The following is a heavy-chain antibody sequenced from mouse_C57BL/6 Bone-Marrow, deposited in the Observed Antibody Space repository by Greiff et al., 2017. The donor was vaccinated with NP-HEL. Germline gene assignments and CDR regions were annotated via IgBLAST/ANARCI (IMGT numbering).Heavy chain of an antibody. CDR2: IWTGGGT. V-gene: IGHV2-9-1*01. J-gene: IGHJ3*01. CDR1: GFSLTSYA. CDR3: ASGGYYDCDGFAY. Sequence: VLLVESGPGLVAPSQSLSLTCTVSGFSLTSYAISWVRQPPGKGLEWLGVIWTGGGTNSNSALKSRLSISTDNSKSQVYLKMNSLQTDDTARYYCASGGYYDCDGFAYWGQGTLVTVTA. D-gene: IGHD2-4*01.